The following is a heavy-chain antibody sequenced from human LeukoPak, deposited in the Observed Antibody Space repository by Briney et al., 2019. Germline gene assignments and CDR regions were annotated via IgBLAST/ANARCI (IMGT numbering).Heavy chain of an antibody. CDR1: GGSFSGYY. J-gene: IGHJ4*02. CDR3: ASLLYPFLFDY. D-gene: IGHD2-21*01. CDR2: INHSGST. V-gene: IGHV4-34*01. Sequence: SETLSLTCAVYGGSFSGYYWSWIRQPPGKGLEWIGEINHSGSTNYNPSLKSRVTISVDTSKNQFSLKLSSVTAAGTAVYYCASLLYPFLFDYWGQGTLVTVSS.